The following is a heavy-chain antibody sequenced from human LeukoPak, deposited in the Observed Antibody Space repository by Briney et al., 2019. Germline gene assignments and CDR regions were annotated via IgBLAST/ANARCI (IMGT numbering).Heavy chain of an antibody. Sequence: GGSLRLSCAASGFTLDDYAMHWVRQAPGKGLEWVSGISWNSGTIGYADSVKGRFTISRDTAKNSLYLQMNSLRAEDTALYYCAKDISPRSYIDVFDIWGQGTMVTVSS. D-gene: IGHD1-26*01. CDR1: GFTLDDYA. CDR3: AKDISPRSYIDVFDI. V-gene: IGHV3-9*01. J-gene: IGHJ3*02. CDR2: ISWNSGTI.